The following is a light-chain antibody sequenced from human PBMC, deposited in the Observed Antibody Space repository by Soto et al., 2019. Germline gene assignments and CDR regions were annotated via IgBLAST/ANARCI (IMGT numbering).Light chain of an antibody. J-gene: IGLJ3*02. CDR2: EGS. V-gene: IGLV2-23*01. CDR3: CSYAGSSTPWV. Sequence: QSVLTQPASVSGSPGQSITISCTGTSSDVGSYNVVSWYQQHPGKAPKLMIYEGSKRPSGVSNRFSGSKSGNTASLTISGLQAEDEADYYCCSYAGSSTPWVFGGGTKLTVL. CDR1: SSDVGSYNV.